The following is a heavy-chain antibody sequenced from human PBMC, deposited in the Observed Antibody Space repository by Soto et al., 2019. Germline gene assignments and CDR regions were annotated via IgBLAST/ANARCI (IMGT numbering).Heavy chain of an antibody. Sequence: GASVKVSCKASGYTFTTYAMHWVRQAPGQRLEWMGWINAGNGNTKYSQKFQGRVTITRDTSASTAYMELSSLRSEDTAVYYCAREAIVLVPADNYYYYYGMDVWGQGTTVTVSS. V-gene: IGHV1-3*01. CDR3: AREAIVLVPADNYYYYYGMDV. J-gene: IGHJ6*02. D-gene: IGHD2-2*01. CDR1: GYTFTTYA. CDR2: INAGNGNT.